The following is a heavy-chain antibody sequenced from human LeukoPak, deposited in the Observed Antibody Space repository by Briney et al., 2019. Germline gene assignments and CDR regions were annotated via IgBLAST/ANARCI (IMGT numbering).Heavy chain of an antibody. J-gene: IGHJ4*02. CDR3: AIDPNWGTHS. CDR1: GFTVSSNY. D-gene: IGHD7-27*01. Sequence: GGSLRLSCAASGFTVSSNYMSWVRHPPGKRLEWVSIIGNNGGGIHYADSVKGRFTISRDNFKNALYLQMNSLRVEDTAVYYCAIDPNWGTHSWGQGVLVTVSS. CDR2: IGNNGGGI. V-gene: IGHV3-53*01.